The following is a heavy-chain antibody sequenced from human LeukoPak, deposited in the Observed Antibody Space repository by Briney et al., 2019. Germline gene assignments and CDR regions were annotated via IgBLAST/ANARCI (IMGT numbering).Heavy chain of an antibody. Sequence: PGGSLRLSCAASGFTFSSYWMSWVRQAPGKGLEWVANIKQDGSEKYYVDSVKGRFTISRDNAKNSLYLQTNSLRAEDTAVYYCARVPWGSSGYYYYYWGHGTLVTVSS. CDR3: ARVPWGSSGYYYYY. CDR1: GFTFSSYW. V-gene: IGHV3-7*03. CDR2: IKQDGSEK. D-gene: IGHD3-22*01. J-gene: IGHJ4*01.